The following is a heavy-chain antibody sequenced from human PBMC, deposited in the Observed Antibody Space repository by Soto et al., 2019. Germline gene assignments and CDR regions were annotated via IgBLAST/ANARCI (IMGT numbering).Heavy chain of an antibody. CDR1: GGSISSYY. CDR3: ARYKSNYYYGMDV. Sequence: QVQLQESGPGLVKPSETLSLTCTVSGGSISSYYWSWIRQPPGKGLEWIGYIYYSGITNYNPPLRRRVTISVDTSKNQFSLKLSSVTAADTAVYYCARYKSNYYYGMDVWGQGTTVTVSS. V-gene: IGHV4-59*01. CDR2: IYYSGIT. J-gene: IGHJ6*02. D-gene: IGHD1-20*01.